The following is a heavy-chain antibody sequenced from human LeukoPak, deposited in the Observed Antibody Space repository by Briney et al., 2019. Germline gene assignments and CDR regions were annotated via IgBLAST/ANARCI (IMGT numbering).Heavy chain of an antibody. D-gene: IGHD6-13*01. Sequence: ASVKVSCKASGYTFTGYYIHWLRQAPGQGLEWMGWISAYNGKTKYAQKLQGRVTMTTETSTSTAYMELRSLRSDDTAVYYCARARQQLVWANWFDPWGQGTLVTVSS. CDR1: GYTFTGYY. CDR3: ARARQQLVWANWFDP. J-gene: IGHJ5*02. V-gene: IGHV1-18*04. CDR2: ISAYNGKT.